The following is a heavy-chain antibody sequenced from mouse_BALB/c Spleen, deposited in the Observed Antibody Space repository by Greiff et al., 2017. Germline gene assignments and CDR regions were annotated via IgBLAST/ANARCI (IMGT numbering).Heavy chain of an antibody. CDR2: IWSGGST. CDR1: GFSLTSYG. D-gene: IGHD2-10*01. CDR3: ARSSYGNYEGAMDY. Sequence: VQLVESGPGLVQPSQSLSITCTVSGFSLTSYGVHWVRQSPGKGLEWLGVIWSGGSTDYNAAFISRLSISKDNSKSQVFFKMNSLQADDTAIYYCARSSYGNYEGAMDYWGQGTSVTVSS. V-gene: IGHV2-4-1*01. J-gene: IGHJ4*01.